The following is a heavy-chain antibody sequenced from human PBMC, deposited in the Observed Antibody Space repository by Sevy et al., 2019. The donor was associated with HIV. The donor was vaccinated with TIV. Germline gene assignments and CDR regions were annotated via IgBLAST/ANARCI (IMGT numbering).Heavy chain of an antibody. CDR3: ARDLGGYGGNSIDY. CDR1: GYPFSSYG. J-gene: IGHJ4*02. D-gene: IGHD2-21*02. CDR2: ISADSGNS. V-gene: IGHV1-18*01. Sequence: ASVKVSCKASGYPFSSYGISWVRQAPGQGLEWMGWISADSGNSNYAQNLQGRVTMTTDTSTSTAYMELRSLRFDDTAVYYCARDLGGYGGNSIDYWGKGTLVTVSS.